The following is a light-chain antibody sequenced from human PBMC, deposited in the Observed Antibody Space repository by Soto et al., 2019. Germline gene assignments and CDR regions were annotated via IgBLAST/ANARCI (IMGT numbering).Light chain of an antibody. Sequence: QSALTQPASVSGSPGQSITISCTGSSRDVGGHVYVSWYQQLPGKAPKLIIYEVSSRPSGVSSRFSGSKSGNTASLIISGLQAEDEADYYCASYTNANTAVFGRGTKLTVL. J-gene: IGLJ2*01. V-gene: IGLV2-14*01. CDR3: ASYTNANTAV. CDR2: EVS. CDR1: SRDVGGHVY.